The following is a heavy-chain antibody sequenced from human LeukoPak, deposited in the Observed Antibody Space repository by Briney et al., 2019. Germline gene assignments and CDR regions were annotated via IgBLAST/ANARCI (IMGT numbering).Heavy chain of an antibody. J-gene: IGHJ4*02. CDR2: INPGGGST. Sequence: ASVKVSCKASGYTFTSYYMYWVRQAPGQGLEWMGLINPGGGSTNYAQKFQGRVTVTRDMSTSTVYMELSSLRSDDTAVYYCARDRDGYNSPLYYFDYWGQGTLVTVSS. CDR1: GYTFTSYY. CDR3: ARDRDGYNSPLYYFDY. D-gene: IGHD5-24*01. V-gene: IGHV1-46*01.